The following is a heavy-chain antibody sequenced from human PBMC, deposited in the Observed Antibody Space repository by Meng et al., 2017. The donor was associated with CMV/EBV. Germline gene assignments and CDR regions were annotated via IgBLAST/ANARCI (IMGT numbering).Heavy chain of an antibody. CDR2: INPNSGGT. CDR1: GYTFTGYY. V-gene: IGHV1-2*02. J-gene: IGHJ5*02. Sequence: ASVKVSCKASGYTFTGYYMHWVRQAPGQGLEWMGWINPNSGGTNYAQKFQGRVTMTTDTSTSTAYMELRSLRSDDTAVYYCARLYIPQGVITGLPGWFDPWGQGTLVTVSS. CDR3: ARLYIPQGVITGLPGWFDP. D-gene: IGHD1-20*01.